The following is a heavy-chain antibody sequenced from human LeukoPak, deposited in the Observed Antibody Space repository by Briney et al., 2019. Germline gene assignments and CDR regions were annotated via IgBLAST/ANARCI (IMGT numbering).Heavy chain of an antibody. V-gene: IGHV4-34*01. CDR1: GGSFSGYY. CDR2: INHSGST. J-gene: IGHJ4*02. Sequence: PSETLSLTCAVYGGSFSGYYWSWIRQPPGKGLEWIGEINHSGSTNYNPSLKSRVTISVDTSKNQFSLKLSSVTAADTAVYYCARRRWFGGYYFDDWGQGTLVTVSS. CDR3: ARRRWFGGYYFDD. D-gene: IGHD3-10*01.